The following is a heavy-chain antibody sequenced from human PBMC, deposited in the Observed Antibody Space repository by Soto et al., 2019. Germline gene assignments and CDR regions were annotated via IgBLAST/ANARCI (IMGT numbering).Heavy chain of an antibody. CDR1: GGSISSGDYY. J-gene: IGHJ4*02. V-gene: IGHV4-30-4*01. D-gene: IGHD1-1*01. CDR3: ARGSTGTTGNDY. CDR2: IYYSGST. Sequence: SETPSLTCTVSGGSISSGDYYWSWIRQPPGKGLEWIGYIYYSGSTYYNPSLKSRVTISVDTSKNQFSLKLSSVTAADTAVYYCARGSTGTTGNDYWGQGTLVTVSS.